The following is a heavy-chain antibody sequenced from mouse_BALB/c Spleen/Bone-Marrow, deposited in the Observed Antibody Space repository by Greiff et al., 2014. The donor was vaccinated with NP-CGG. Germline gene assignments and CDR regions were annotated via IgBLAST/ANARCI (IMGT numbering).Heavy chain of an antibody. J-gene: IGHJ3*01. CDR1: GLSLTSYG. CDR2: IWGDGGT. CDR3: RRGSWFAD. Sequence: VQRVESGPGLVAPSQILSITCTVSGLSLTSYGVSWVRQPPGKGLEWLGVIWGDGGTNYHSALISRLSISKDNSKSQVFLKLNSLQTDDTATYYCRRGSWFADWGQGTLVTVSA. V-gene: IGHV2-3*01.